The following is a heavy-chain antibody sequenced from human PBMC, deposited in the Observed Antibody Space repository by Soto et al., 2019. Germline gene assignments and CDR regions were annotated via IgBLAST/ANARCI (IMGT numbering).Heavy chain of an antibody. J-gene: IGHJ4*02. CDR3: SWRSSGYYWYFDY. CDR1: GGTFSSYA. CDR2: IIQIFGTA. V-gene: IGHV1-69*06. Sequence: QVQLVQSGAEVKKPGSSVKVSCKASGGTFSSYAISWVRQAPGQGLEWMGGIIQIFGTANYAQKFQGRVTIPADKSAHTAYTELSSLRAEDTAVYYCSWRSSGYYWYFDYRGQGTLVTVSS. D-gene: IGHD3-22*01.